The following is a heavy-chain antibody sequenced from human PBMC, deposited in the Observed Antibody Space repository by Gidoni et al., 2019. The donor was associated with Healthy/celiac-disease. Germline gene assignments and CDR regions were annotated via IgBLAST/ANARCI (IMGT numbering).Heavy chain of an antibody. V-gene: IGHV3-11*06. CDR1: GFTFSDYY. J-gene: IGHJ6*02. Sequence: QVQLVESGGGLVKPGGSLRLSCAAAGFTFSDYYMSWIRQAPGKGLEWVSYISSSSSYTNYADSVKGRFTISRDNAKNSLYLQMNSLRAEDTAVYYCARDQAGIVVAHTPYYGMDVWGQGTTVTVSS. CDR3: ARDQAGIVVAHTPYYGMDV. CDR2: ISSSSSYT. D-gene: IGHD2-2*01.